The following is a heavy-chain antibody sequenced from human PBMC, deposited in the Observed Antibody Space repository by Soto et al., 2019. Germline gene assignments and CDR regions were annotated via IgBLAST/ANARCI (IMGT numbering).Heavy chain of an antibody. Sequence: QVQLQESGPGLVKPSQTLSLTCAVSHGTMTSGGYYWSWIRQFPGKGLEWIGQIFHTGNTYYNPSLKCRVSTSVDTSSTKFSGMLSSVTAADTAVYFCARASDKYGGLVAYWGQGIRVTFSS. V-gene: IGHV4-31*11. J-gene: IGHJ4*02. CDR1: HGTMTSGGYY. CDR2: IFHTGNT. CDR3: ARASDKYGGLVAY. D-gene: IGHD5-12*01.